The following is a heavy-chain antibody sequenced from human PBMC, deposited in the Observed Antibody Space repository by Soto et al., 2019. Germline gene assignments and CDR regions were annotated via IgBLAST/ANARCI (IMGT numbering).Heavy chain of an antibody. CDR1: GFTFSSYG. V-gene: IGHV3-30*18. Sequence: GWSLRLSCAASGFTFSSYGMHWVRQAPGKGLEWVAVISYDGSNKYYADSVKGRFTISRDNSKNTLYLQMNSLRAEDTAVYYCAKDRSQWAWNDVIYYYYYMDVWGKGTTVTVSS. J-gene: IGHJ6*03. CDR2: ISYDGSNK. CDR3: AKDRSQWAWNDVIYYYYYMDV. D-gene: IGHD1-1*01.